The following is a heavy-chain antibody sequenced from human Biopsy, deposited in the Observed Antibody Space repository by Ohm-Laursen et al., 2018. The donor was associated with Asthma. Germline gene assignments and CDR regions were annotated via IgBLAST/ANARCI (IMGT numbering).Heavy chain of an antibody. CDR3: ARAQDYYDSRGYYRSFDY. Sequence: SQTLSLTCAVSYGSITSGGYYWTWIRQQPGKGLEWIGFIYYSGSTYYNPFLKSRVSISIDTSKNQFSLKLSSVTAADTAVYYCARAQDYYDSRGYYRSFDYWGQGTLVTVSS. CDR1: YGSITSGGYY. J-gene: IGHJ4*02. V-gene: IGHV4-31*11. D-gene: IGHD3-22*01. CDR2: IYYSGST.